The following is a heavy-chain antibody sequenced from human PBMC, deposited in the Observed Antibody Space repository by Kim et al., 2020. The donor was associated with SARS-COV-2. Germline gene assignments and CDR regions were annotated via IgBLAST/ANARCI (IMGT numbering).Heavy chain of an antibody. V-gene: IGHV3-23*03. J-gene: IGHJ4*02. CDR3: AKVGVAVAGAIDY. D-gene: IGHD6-19*01. Sequence: YAAPVQGRLPISRDNSTNTLYLPMNSRRAEDTAVYYCAKVGVAVAGAIDYWGQGTLVTVSS.